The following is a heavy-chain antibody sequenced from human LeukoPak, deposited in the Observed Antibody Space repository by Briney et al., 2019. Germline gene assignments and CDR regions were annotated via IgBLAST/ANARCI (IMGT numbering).Heavy chain of an antibody. J-gene: IGHJ4*02. CDR3: ASLTPTKGY. V-gene: IGHV1-69*10. Sequence: SVKVSCKASGGPLSSDPFNWVRQAPGQGLEWMGRIIPVVDLINYAQRFQGRVTMTADKSTNTAYMELSSLKSDDTAVYYCASLTPTKGYWGQGTLVTVSS. CDR1: GGPLSSDP. CDR2: IIPVVDLI. D-gene: IGHD4-23*01.